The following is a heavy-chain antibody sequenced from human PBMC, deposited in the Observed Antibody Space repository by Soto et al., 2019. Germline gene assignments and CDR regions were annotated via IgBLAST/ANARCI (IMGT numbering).Heavy chain of an antibody. CDR3: ARYRKELGYYYGMDV. D-gene: IGHD1-26*01. V-gene: IGHV1-18*01. Sequence: ASVKVSCKASGYTFTSYGISWVRQAPGQGLEWMGWISAYNGNTNYAQKLQGRVTMTTDTSTSTAYMELRSLRSDDTAVYYCARYRKELGYYYGMDVWGQGTTVTVSS. CDR1: GYTFTSYG. J-gene: IGHJ6*02. CDR2: ISAYNGNT.